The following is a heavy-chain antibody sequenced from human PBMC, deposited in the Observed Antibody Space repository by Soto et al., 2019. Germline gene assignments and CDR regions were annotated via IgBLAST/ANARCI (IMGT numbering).Heavy chain of an antibody. CDR1: GFTFSSYW. Sequence: GSLRLSCVASGFTFSSYWMSWVRQAPGKGLEWVAVIWYDASKQFYAASVEGRFTISRDNSKAILYLQMNSLRAEDTAVYYCAAWAEGATEVHWGQGTLVTVSS. J-gene: IGHJ4*02. CDR2: IWYDASKQ. V-gene: IGHV3-33*08. D-gene: IGHD2-15*01. CDR3: AAWAEGATEVH.